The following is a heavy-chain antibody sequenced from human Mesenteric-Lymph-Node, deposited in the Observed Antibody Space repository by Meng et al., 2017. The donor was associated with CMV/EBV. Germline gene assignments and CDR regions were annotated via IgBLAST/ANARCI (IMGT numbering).Heavy chain of an antibody. V-gene: IGHV3-23*01. J-gene: IGHJ3*02. CDR3: AKGTINYLYAFDI. D-gene: IGHD3-9*01. CDR1: GFTFSSYA. CDR2: ISGGGGTT. Sequence: GGSLRLSCAASGFTFSSYAMSWVRQAPGKGLEWVSGISGGGGTTYYADSVKGRFTISRDPSRDTLYLQMNSLRPEDTALYYCAKGTINYLYAFDIWGQGTMVTVSS.